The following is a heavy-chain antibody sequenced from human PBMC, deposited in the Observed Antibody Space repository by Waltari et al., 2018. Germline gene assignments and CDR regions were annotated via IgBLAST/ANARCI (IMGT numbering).Heavy chain of an antibody. CDR3: ARLSYGGPVDY. CDR1: GGSLTNNW. Sequence: QVQLQESGPGLVKPSETLSLICAVSGGSLTNNWWTWIRMPPGKGLEWVGETNGNGWTSNYNPSLKSRVIISKDTSKNHFSRSLKSVTAADTAVYYCARLSYGGPVDYWGPGVLVTVSS. D-gene: IGHD3-10*01. CDR2: TNGNGWTS. J-gene: IGHJ4*02. V-gene: IGHV4-59*12.